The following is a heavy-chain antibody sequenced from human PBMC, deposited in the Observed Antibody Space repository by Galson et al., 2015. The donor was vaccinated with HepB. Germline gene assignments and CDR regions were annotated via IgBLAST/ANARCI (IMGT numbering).Heavy chain of an antibody. Sequence: SLRLSCAASGFTFRSHSMNWVRPAPGKGLEWVSSISSSSSYIYYADSVKGRFPISRDNAKNSLYLQMNSLRAEDTAVYYCAREGDGYNPYDYYGMDVWGQGTTVTVSS. V-gene: IGHV3-21*01. CDR2: ISSSSSYI. J-gene: IGHJ6*02. CDR3: AREGDGYNPYDYYGMDV. CDR1: GFTFRSHS. D-gene: IGHD5-24*01.